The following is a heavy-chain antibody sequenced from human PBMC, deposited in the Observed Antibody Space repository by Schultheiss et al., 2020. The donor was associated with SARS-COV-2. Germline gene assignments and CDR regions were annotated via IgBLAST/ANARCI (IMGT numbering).Heavy chain of an antibody. V-gene: IGHV4-61*08. CDR2: IYYSGST. CDR1: GGSISSGGYY. J-gene: IGHJ6*02. Sequence: SETLSLTCTVSGGSISSGGYYWSWIRQHPGKGLEWIGYIYYSGSTNYNPSLKSRVTISVDTSKNQFSLKLSSVTAADTAVYYCARERGQVERREVGGEGNMDVWGQGTTVTVSS. CDR3: ARERGQVERREVGGEGNMDV. D-gene: IGHD1-1*01.